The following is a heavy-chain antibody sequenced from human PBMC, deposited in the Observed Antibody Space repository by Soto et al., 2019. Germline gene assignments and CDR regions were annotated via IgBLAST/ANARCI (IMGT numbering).Heavy chain of an antibody. D-gene: IGHD3-22*01. CDR3: AKDSISSDGGYYLYYFDS. CDR1: GFTFSRYA. Sequence: GGSLRLSCAASGFTFSRYAVSWVRQAPGKGLEWVSAISGSGGSTYFRDTVRGRFTISRDNSKNTLYLQMDSLRAEDTAVYYCAKDSISSDGGYYLYYFDSWGQGPLLTVSS. CDR2: ISGSGGST. J-gene: IGHJ4*02. V-gene: IGHV3-23*01.